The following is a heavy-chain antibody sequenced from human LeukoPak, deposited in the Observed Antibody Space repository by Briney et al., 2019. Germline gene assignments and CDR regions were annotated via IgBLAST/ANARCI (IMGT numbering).Heavy chain of an antibody. D-gene: IGHD5-18*01. V-gene: IGHV3-23*01. CDR1: GFTFSSYA. CDR3: ARLADPPYNYGHD. Sequence: QAGGSLRLSCAASGFTFSSYAMSWVRQAPGKGLEWVSAISGSGGSTYYADSVKGRFTISRDNSKNTLYLQMNSLRAEDTAVYYCARLADPPYNYGHDWGQGTLVTVSS. J-gene: IGHJ4*02. CDR2: ISGSGGST.